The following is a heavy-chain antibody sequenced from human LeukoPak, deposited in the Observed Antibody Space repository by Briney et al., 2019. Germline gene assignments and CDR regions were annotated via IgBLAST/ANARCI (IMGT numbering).Heavy chain of an antibody. V-gene: IGHV3-23*01. CDR1: QFNFNKFG. J-gene: IGHJ6*02. D-gene: IGHD4-17*01. Sequence: GSLRLSCATSQFNFNKFGMTWVRQAPGKGLEWVSSISGNGASTQYADSVQGRFAISRDNSKNTLYLQMNSLRAEDTAVYYCARERTVTSLGGMDVWGQGTTVTVSS. CDR3: ARERTVTSLGGMDV. CDR2: ISGNGAST.